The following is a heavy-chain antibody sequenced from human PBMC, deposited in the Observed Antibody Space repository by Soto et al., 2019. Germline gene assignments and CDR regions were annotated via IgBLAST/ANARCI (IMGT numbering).Heavy chain of an antibody. V-gene: IGHV3-23*01. CDR1: GFPFTGYA. CDR3: ANFRVSMVRGLIIIPNS. Sequence: EVQLLESGGGLVQPGGSLRLSCAASGFPFTGYAMSWVRQAPGQGLECVSPISGNGDATFYADSVKGRFTISRENSKTTRYLHMNGLTAEVTALYYRANFRVSMVRGLIIIPNSWGQGALITVSS. J-gene: IGHJ4*02. D-gene: IGHD3-10*01. CDR2: ISGNGDAT.